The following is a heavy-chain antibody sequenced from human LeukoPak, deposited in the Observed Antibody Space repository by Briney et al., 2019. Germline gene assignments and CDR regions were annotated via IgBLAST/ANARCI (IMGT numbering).Heavy chain of an antibody. CDR2: TIPILGIA. D-gene: IGHD3-10*01. CDR3: ARGGTAWFGELFSFDI. J-gene: IGHJ3*02. CDR1: GGTFSSYA. V-gene: IGHV1-69*04. Sequence: GASVKLSCKASGGTFSSYAISWVRQAPGQGLEWMGRTIPILGIANYAQKFQGRVTITADKSTSTAYMELSSLRSEDTAVYYCARGGTAWFGELFSFDIWGQGTMVTVSS.